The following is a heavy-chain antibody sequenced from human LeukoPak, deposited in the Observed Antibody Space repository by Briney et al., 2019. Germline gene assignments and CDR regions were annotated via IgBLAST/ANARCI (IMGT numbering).Heavy chain of an antibody. CDR1: GYTFTSYG. CDR3: ARAAYYSGMDI. Sequence: ASVKVSCKASGYTFTSYGINWVRQAHGQGLEWMGWITPYNGNTNYIQKYQGRVTMTTDTSTSTAYMEMGSLRSDDTAVYYCARAAYYSGMDIWGQGTTVTVSS. CDR2: ITPYNGNT. J-gene: IGHJ6*02. V-gene: IGHV1-18*01.